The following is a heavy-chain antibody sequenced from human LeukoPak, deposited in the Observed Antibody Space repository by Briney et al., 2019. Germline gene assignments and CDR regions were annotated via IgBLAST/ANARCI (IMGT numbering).Heavy chain of an antibody. V-gene: IGHV4-38-2*01. D-gene: IGHD3-10*01. CDR2: IYHSGSA. J-gene: IGHJ4*02. Sequence: SEALSLTCVDSRYSISRAYYWGWIRQPPGKGLDGIGSIYHSGSAYYKPSLMSRVTISVDTSKNQFSLKLSSVTAADTAVYYCARVTMVRGPFDYWGQGTLVTVSS. CDR1: RYSISRAYY. CDR3: ARVTMVRGPFDY.